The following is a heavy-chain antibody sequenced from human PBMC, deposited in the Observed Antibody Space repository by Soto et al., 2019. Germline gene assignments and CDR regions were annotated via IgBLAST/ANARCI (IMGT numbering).Heavy chain of an antibody. V-gene: IGHV3-64*01. J-gene: IGHJ4*02. CDR2: ISSNGGST. CDR1: GFTFSSYA. CDR3: ARGSNGYHFDY. Sequence: EVQLVESGGGLVQPGGSLRLSCAASGFTFSSYAMHWVRQAPGKGLEYVSTISSNGGSTDYANSVKGRFTISRDNSKNTLYLQRGSLRAEDMAVYYCARGSNGYHFDYWGQGTLVTVSS. D-gene: IGHD5-12*01.